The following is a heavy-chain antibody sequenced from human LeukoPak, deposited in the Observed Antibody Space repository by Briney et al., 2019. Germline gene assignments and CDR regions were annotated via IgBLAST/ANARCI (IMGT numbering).Heavy chain of an antibody. D-gene: IGHD4-23*01. CDR1: GFTFRTYA. CDR3: AIGSAYYGGKYRIDF. CDR2: ISGTFTTT. V-gene: IGHV3-23*01. Sequence: GGSLRLSCEGSGFTFRTYAVSWVRQAPGQGLEWVSSISGTFTTTYYADSVQGRFTMSRDTSRNTVSLQMNSLRAEDTAVYYCAIGSAYYGGKYRIDFWGQGALVTVSS. J-gene: IGHJ4*02.